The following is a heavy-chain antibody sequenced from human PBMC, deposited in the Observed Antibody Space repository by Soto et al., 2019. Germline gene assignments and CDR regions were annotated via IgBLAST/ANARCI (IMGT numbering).Heavy chain of an antibody. CDR1: GDSFVYYY. J-gene: IGHJ3*02. CDR3: ARCAYDFRDAFDI. V-gene: IGHV4-34*01. Sequence: QVQLQQWGGGLLKPSETLSLTCAVNGDSFVYYYWTWVRQTPGKGLEWIGEINHSGRTKYNPSLKSRVTRSRDTSKTQFSLRLTSVTAADPAGYYCARCAYDFRDAFDIWGPGTMVTVSS. D-gene: IGHD3-3*01. CDR2: INHSGRT.